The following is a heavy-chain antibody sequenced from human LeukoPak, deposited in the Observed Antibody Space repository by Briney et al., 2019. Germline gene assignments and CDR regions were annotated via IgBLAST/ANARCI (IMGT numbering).Heavy chain of an antibody. D-gene: IGHD1-26*01. J-gene: IGHJ3*01. V-gene: IGHV3-74*01. CDR2: INTDGSST. CDR1: GFTLSNYW. Sequence: GGSLRLSCSASGFTLSNYWIHWVRQAPGKGLVWVSRINTDGSSTNYADSVRGRFTVSRDNAKNTLDLQMNSLRVEDTAVYYCARVIGWDEPFDLWGHGTLAIVSS. CDR3: ARVIGWDEPFDL.